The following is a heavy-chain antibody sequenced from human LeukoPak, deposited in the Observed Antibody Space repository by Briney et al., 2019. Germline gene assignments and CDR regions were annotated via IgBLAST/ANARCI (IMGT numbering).Heavy chain of an antibody. CDR1: GYTFTDYY. V-gene: IGHV1-2*02. CDR2: INPNSGGT. J-gene: IGHJ4*02. D-gene: IGHD1-26*01. Sequence: GASVKVSCKASGYTFTDYYMHWVRQAPGQGLEWMGWINPNSGGTNYAQKFQGRVIMTRDTSISTAYMELSRLRSDDTAVYYCARVEEVVGATEVDYWGQGTLVTVSS. CDR3: ARVEEVVGATEVDY.